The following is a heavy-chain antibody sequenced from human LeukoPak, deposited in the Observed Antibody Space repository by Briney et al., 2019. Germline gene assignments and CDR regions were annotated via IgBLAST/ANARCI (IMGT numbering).Heavy chain of an antibody. V-gene: IGHV3-21*04. D-gene: IGHD4-23*01. Sequence: GGSLRLSCAASGFTFSSYTMNWVRQAPGKGLEWVSSISTNSSYIYYADLVKGRFTISRDNAKNSLYLQMNSLRAEDTAVYYCARGLDYGGNSDYWGQGTLVTVSS. J-gene: IGHJ4*02. CDR3: ARGLDYGGNSDY. CDR2: ISTNSSYI. CDR1: GFTFSSYT.